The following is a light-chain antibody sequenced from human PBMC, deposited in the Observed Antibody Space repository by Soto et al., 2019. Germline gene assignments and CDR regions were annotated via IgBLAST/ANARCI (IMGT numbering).Light chain of an antibody. CDR3: QKRRNLII. CDR2: DAS. J-gene: IGKJ5*01. CDR1: QSVSSF. Sequence: EVVLTQSQATLSLSPGGRVTLSCRASQSVSSFLSWYQHKPGQAPRLLIYDASNMATGIPARFSGSGSGTYFTLTIRSLEPEYFAIYYCQKRRNLIIFGQGKRLAIK. V-gene: IGKV3-11*01.